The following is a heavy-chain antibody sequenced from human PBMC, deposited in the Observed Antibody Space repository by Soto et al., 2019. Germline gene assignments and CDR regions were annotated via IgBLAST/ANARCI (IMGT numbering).Heavy chain of an antibody. D-gene: IGHD6-13*01. CDR1: GYSFTSYW. V-gene: IGHV5-51*01. Sequence: GESLKISCQGSGYSFTSYWIGWVRQMPGRGLEWMGIIYPGDSDTRYSPSFQGQVTISADKSSSTAYLQWSSLKASDTAMYYCARLPRRRAAAGSNNWFDPWGQGTLVTVSS. J-gene: IGHJ5*02. CDR2: IYPGDSDT. CDR3: ARLPRRRAAAGSNNWFDP.